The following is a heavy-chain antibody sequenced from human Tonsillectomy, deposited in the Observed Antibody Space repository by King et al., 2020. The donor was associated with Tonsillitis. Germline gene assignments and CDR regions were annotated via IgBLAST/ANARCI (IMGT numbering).Heavy chain of an antibody. CDR2: IYQSGST. Sequence: QLQESGPGLVKPSETLSLTCAVSGYSISSGYYWGWIRQPPGKGLEWIGSIYQSGSTYYNPSLKSRVTISVDTSKNQFSLKVRSVTAADTAVYYCARDCSGWYGYYFDHWGQGTLVTVSS. CDR3: ARDCSGWYGYYFDH. V-gene: IGHV4-38-2*02. D-gene: IGHD6-19*01. CDR1: GYSISSGYY. J-gene: IGHJ4*02.